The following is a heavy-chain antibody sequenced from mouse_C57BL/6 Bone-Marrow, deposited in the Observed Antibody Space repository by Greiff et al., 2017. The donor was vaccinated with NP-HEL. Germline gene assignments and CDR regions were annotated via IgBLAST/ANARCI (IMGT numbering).Heavy chain of an antibody. J-gene: IGHJ2*01. CDR1: GYAFSSSW. V-gene: IGHV1-82*01. D-gene: IGHD1-1*01. CDR2: IYPGDGDT. Sequence: VQLQQSGPELVKPGASVKISCKASGYAFSSSWMNWVKQRPGKGLEWIGRIYPGDGDTNYNGKFKGKATLTADKSSSTAYMQLSILTSEDSAVYFCARYRYYGSSYEGYWGQGTTLTVSS. CDR3: ARYRYYGSSYEGY.